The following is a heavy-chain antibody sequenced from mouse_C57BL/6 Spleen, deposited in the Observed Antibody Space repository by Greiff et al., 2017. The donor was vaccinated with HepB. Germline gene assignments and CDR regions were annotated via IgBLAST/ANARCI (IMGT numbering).Heavy chain of an antibody. J-gene: IGHJ4*01. D-gene: IGHD1-1*01. CDR3: ARRGYGSSYDAMDY. CDR1: GYTFTSYW. Sequence: VQLQQSGAELVKPGASVKLSCKASGYTFTSYWMQWVKQRPGQGLEWIGEIDPSDSYTNYNQKFKGKATLTVDTSSSTAYMQLSSLTSEDSAVYYCARRGYGSSYDAMDYWGQGTSVTVSS. CDR2: IDPSDSYT. V-gene: IGHV1-50*01.